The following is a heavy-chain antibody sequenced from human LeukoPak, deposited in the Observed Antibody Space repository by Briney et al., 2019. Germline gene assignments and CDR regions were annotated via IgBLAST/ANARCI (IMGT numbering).Heavy chain of an antibody. J-gene: IGHJ4*02. CDR3: ARATWLPVGLYYYDSSGYYYYLDY. D-gene: IGHD3-22*01. V-gene: IGHV4-59*01. CDR2: IYYSGST. Sequence: ETLSFTCTVSGGSISSYYWSWIRQPPGKGLEWIGYIYYSGSTNYNPSLKSRVTISVDTSKNQFSLKLSSVTAADTAVYYCARATWLPVGLYYYDSSGYYYYLDYWGQGTLVTVSS. CDR1: GGSISSYY.